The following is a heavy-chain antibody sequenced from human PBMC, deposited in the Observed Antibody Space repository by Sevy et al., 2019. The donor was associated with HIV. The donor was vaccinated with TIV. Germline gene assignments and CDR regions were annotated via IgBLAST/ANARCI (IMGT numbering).Heavy chain of an antibody. CDR1: GFTFSSYS. CDR2: ISSSSFTL. CDR3: ARDVVDNFWTASDYQYYGMDV. D-gene: IGHD3-3*01. Sequence: GGYLRLSCAASGFTFSSYSMNWVRQAPGKGLEWVAYISSSSFTLYYADSVKGRFTISRDNAKNSLYLQMNGLRDADTAVYYCARDVVDNFWTASDYQYYGMDVWGQGTMVTVSS. V-gene: IGHV3-48*02. J-gene: IGHJ6*01.